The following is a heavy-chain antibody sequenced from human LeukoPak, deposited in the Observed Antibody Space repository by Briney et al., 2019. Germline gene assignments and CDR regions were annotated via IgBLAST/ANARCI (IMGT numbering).Heavy chain of an antibody. CDR2: ISYDGSNK. Sequence: GGSLRLSCAASGFTFSSYAMHWVRQAPGKGLEWVAVISYDGSNKYYADSVKGRFTISRDNSKNTLYLQMNSLRAEDTAVYYCARDDGFGELGYWGQGTLVTVSS. D-gene: IGHD3-10*01. CDR3: ARDDGFGELGY. J-gene: IGHJ4*02. CDR1: GFTFSSYA. V-gene: IGHV3-30*14.